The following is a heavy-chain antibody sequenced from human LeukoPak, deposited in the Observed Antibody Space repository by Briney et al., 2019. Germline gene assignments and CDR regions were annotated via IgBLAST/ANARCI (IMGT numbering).Heavy chain of an antibody. J-gene: IGHJ4*02. CDR3: VRGGSWYPFDY. CDR2: TYYRSKXYN. V-gene: IGHV6-1*01. CDR1: GDSVSSNXAX. D-gene: IGHD6-13*01. Sequence: SQTLSLTCAISGDSVSSNXAXXNWIRQSPXXXXXXXGGTYYRSKXYNDYXXXVKGRITINPDTSKNQFSLQLNSVTPEDTAVYYCVRGGSWYPFDYWGQGTLVTVSS.